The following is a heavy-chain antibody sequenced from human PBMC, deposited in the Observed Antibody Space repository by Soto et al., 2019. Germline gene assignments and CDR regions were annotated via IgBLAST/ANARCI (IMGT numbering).Heavy chain of an antibody. CDR3: AKGWAGYYDSSGYYSYDAFDI. CDR1: GFTFSSYA. CDR2: ISGSGGST. D-gene: IGHD3-22*01. V-gene: IGHV3-23*01. Sequence: GGSLRLSCAASGFTFSSYAMSWVRQAPGKGLEWVSAISGSGGSTYYADSVKGRFTISRDNSKNTLYLQMNSLRAEDTAVYYCAKGWAGYYDSSGYYSYDAFDIWGQGTMVTVSS. J-gene: IGHJ3*02.